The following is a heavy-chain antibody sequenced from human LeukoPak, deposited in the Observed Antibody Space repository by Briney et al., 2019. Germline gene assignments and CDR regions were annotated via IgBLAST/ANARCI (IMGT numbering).Heavy chain of an antibody. CDR3: AKDQPYCTGGVFYTEDY. V-gene: IGHV3-23*01. Sequence: GGSLRLSCAASGFTFSSDAMSWVRQAPGKGLEWVSAISGSGGSTYYADSVKGRFTISRDNSKNTLYLQMNSLRAEDTAVYYCAKDQPYCTGGVFYTEDYWGQGTLVTVSS. J-gene: IGHJ4*02. D-gene: IGHD2-8*02. CDR2: ISGSGGST. CDR1: GFTFSSDA.